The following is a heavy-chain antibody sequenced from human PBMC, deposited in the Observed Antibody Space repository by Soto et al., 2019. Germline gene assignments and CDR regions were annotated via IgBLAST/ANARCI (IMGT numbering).Heavy chain of an antibody. CDR3: ATDFSYYMDV. J-gene: IGHJ6*03. D-gene: IGHD3-3*01. V-gene: IGHV3-48*01. CDR2: ISSSSSTI. CDR1: GFTFSSYS. Sequence: GESLKISCAASGFTFSSYSMNWVRQAPGKGLEWVSYISSSSSTIYHADSVKGRFTISRDNAKNSLYLQMNSLRAEDTAVYYCATDFSYYMDVWGKGTTVTVSS.